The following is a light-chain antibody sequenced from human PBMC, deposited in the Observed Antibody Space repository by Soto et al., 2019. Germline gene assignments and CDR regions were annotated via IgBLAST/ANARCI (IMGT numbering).Light chain of an antibody. J-gene: IGKJ4*01. CDR1: QGISSY. Sequence: DIQLTQSPSFLSASVGDRVTITCRASQGISSYLAWYQQKPGIAPKFLIYAASTLQSGVPSRFSGSGSWTDSTLTISSLLPEDFATYYYQPDKSYPLTFSGVTKVDSK. V-gene: IGKV1-9*01. CDR3: QPDKSYPLT. CDR2: AAS.